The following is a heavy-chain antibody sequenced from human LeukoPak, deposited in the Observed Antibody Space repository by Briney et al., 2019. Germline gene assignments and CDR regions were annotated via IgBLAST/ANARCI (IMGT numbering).Heavy chain of an antibody. V-gene: IGHV1-2*02. CDR3: ARDRRWLGVVYFDY. CDR1: GYTFTGYY. J-gene: IGHJ4*02. CDR2: INPNSGGT. Sequence: ASVKVSCKASGYTFTGYYMHWVRQAPGQGLEWMGWINPNSGGTNYAQKFQGRVTMTRDTSISTAYMELSRLRSDDTAVYYCARDRRWLGVVYFDYWGQGTLVTVSS. D-gene: IGHD3-10*01.